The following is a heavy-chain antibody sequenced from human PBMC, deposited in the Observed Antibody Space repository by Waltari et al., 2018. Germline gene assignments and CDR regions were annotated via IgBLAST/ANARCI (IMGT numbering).Heavy chain of an antibody. Sequence: EVQLVETGGGLIQPGGSLRLSCAASGFTVSSNYMSWVRQAPGKGLEWVSGIYSGGSTYYADSGKGRFTISRDNSKNTLYLQMNSLRAEDTAVYYCARVPSGLDYGDSGEGYYMDVWGKGTTVTVSS. CDR2: IYSGGST. CDR1: GFTVSSNY. J-gene: IGHJ6*03. D-gene: IGHD4-17*01. CDR3: ARVPSGLDYGDSGEGYYMDV. V-gene: IGHV3-53*02.